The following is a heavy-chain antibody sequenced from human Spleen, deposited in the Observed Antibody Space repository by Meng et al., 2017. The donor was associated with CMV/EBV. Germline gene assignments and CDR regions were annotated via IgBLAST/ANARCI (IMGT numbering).Heavy chain of an antibody. Sequence: ASVKVSCKASGYTFTSYYMHWVRQAPGQGLEWMGIITPSGGSVSYAQNFQGRVTMTRDTSTSTVYMEVSGLRSEDTAVYYCARDKGRTGVVRDGMDVWGQGTTVTVSS. CDR3: ARDKGRTGVVRDGMDV. J-gene: IGHJ6*02. D-gene: IGHD2-21*01. CDR1: GYTFTSYY. CDR2: ITPSGGSV. V-gene: IGHV1-46*01.